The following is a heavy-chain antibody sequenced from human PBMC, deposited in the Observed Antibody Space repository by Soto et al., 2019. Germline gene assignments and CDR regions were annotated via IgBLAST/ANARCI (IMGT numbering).Heavy chain of an antibody. Sequence: GGFLRLSCTASGVTFVDYAMSWFRQAPGKGLEWVGFIRSKAYGGTTEYAASVKGRFTISRDDSKSIAYLQMNSLKTEDTAVYYCTRDEYSSSSTAFDIWGQGTMVTVSS. V-gene: IGHV3-49*03. D-gene: IGHD6-6*01. CDR1: GVTFVDYA. J-gene: IGHJ3*02. CDR2: IRSKAYGGTT. CDR3: TRDEYSSSSTAFDI.